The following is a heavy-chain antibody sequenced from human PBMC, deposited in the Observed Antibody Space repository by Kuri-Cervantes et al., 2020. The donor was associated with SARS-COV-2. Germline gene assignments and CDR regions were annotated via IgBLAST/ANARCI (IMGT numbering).Heavy chain of an antibody. V-gene: IGHV1-2*02. J-gene: IGHJ4*02. D-gene: IGHD2-15*01. Sequence: ASVKVSCKASGPTFINHYIHWVRQAPGQGLEWMGWINPNSGGTNYAQKFQGRVTMTRDTSISTAYMELSRLRSDDTAVYYCATPRYCGGGSCYGLFDYWGQGTLVTVSS. CDR1: GPTFINHY. CDR3: ATPRYCGGGSCYGLFDY. CDR2: INPNSGGT.